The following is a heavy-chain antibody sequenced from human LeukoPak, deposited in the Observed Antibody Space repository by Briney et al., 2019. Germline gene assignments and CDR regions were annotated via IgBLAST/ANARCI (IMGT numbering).Heavy chain of an antibody. D-gene: IGHD1-26*01. Sequence: PGGSLRLSCAASGFTFSSYWMNWVRQASGKGLVWVSRIASDGSSTTYADSVKGRFSISRDNAKNALYLQMNSLRAEDTAVYYCAKGPRYGGFGNFDYWGQGTLVTVSS. V-gene: IGHV3-74*01. CDR1: GFTFSSYW. CDR2: IASDGSST. J-gene: IGHJ4*02. CDR3: AKGPRYGGFGNFDY.